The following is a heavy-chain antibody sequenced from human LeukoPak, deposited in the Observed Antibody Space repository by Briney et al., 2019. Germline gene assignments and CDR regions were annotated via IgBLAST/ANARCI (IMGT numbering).Heavy chain of an antibody. CDR3: ARDKAWLDP. CDR1: GGSMGSYY. CDR2: IYSAGTT. Sequence: SETLSLTCTVSGGSMGSYYWAWIRQPAGKGLEWIGRIYSAGTTTYNPALKSRVTMSIDMSKNQFSLTLRSMTAADTAVYYCARDKAWLDPWGQGTLITVSS. D-gene: IGHD5-12*01. V-gene: IGHV4-4*07. J-gene: IGHJ5*02.